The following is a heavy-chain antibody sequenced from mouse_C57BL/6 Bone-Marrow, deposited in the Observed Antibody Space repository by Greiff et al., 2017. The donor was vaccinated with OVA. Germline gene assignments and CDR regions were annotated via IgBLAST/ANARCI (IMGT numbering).Heavy chain of an antibody. D-gene: IGHD1-1*01. V-gene: IGHV14-4*01. CDR2: IDPENGDP. J-gene: IGHJ2*01. Sequence: VQLQQSGAELVRPGASVKLSCTASGFNIKDDYMHWVKQRPEQGLEWIGWIDPENGDPEYASKFQGKATITADTSSNTAYLQLSSLTSEDTAVYYCTTSAYYGSSLYYFDYWGQGTTLTVSS. CDR3: TTSAYYGSSLYYFDY. CDR1: GFNIKDDY.